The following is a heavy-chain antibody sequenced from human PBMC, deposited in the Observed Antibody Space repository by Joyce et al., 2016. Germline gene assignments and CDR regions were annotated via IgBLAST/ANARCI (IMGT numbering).Heavy chain of an antibody. J-gene: IGHJ4*02. CDR2: VYSRDSDT. D-gene: IGHD6-6*01. V-gene: IGHV5-51*01. Sequence: EVQLVQSGPEVKKPGESLKISCQGSGYTFTNYWVGWVRQMPGKGLEWMGMVYSRDSDTKYSPAFLGHVIISADRTTSTAYLQWNHLRTSDTAIYFCARQSSITAIDFWGQGTLVSVSS. CDR1: GYTFTNYW. CDR3: ARQSSITAIDF.